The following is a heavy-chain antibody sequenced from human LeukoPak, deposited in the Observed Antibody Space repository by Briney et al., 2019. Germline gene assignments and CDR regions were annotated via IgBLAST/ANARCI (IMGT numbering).Heavy chain of an antibody. CDR2: ISYDGSNK. D-gene: IGHD2-15*01. V-gene: IGHV3-30*04. CDR1: GFTFSSYA. Sequence: GRSLRLSCAASGFTFSSYAMHWVRQAPGKGLEWVAVISYDGSNKYYADSVKCRFTISRDNSKNTLYLQMNSLRAEDTAVCYCAREGDIVVVVAATGRDGTYYFDYWGQGTLVTISS. CDR3: AREGDIVVVVAATGRDGTYYFDY. J-gene: IGHJ4*02.